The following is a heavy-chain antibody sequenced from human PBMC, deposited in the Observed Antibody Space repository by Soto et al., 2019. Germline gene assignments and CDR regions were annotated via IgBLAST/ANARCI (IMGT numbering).Heavy chain of an antibody. D-gene: IGHD3-10*01. Sequence: QVQLVESGGGVVQPGRSLRLSCAASGFTFSSYGMHWVRQAPGKGLEWVAVISYDGSNKYYADSVKGRFTISRDNSKNTLYLQMKSLRAEDTAVYYCAKTGRDGYILAPFDYWGQGTLVTVSS. V-gene: IGHV3-30*18. CDR3: AKTGRDGYILAPFDY. CDR2: ISYDGSNK. J-gene: IGHJ4*02. CDR1: GFTFSSYG.